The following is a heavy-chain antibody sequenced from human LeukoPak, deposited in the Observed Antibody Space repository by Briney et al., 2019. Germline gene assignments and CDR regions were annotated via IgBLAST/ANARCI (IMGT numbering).Heavy chain of an antibody. J-gene: IGHJ4*02. D-gene: IGHD4/OR15-4a*01. CDR2: INWNGGST. V-gene: IGHV3-20*04. Sequence: GGSLRLFCAASGFTFDDYGMSWVRQAPGKGLEWVSAINWNGGSTGYTDSVKGRFTISRDNAKNSLYLQMNSLRAEDTALYYCARDLSANYGFDYWGQGTLVTVSS. CDR1: GFTFDDYG. CDR3: ARDLSANYGFDY.